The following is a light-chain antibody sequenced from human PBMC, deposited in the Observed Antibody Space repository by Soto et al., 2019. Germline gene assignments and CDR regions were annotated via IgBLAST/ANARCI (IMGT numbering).Light chain of an antibody. V-gene: IGLV6-57*02. CDR2: EDN. J-gene: IGLJ2*01. CDR3: CSYTGTYTVV. Sequence: NFMLTQPHSVSDSPGKTVTISCTGSGGSIASNYVQWYQQRPGSAPTIVIFEDNQRPSGVPDRFSGSIDTSSNSASLTISGLKTEDEAEYFCCSYTGTYTVVFGGGTKLTVL. CDR1: GGSIASNY.